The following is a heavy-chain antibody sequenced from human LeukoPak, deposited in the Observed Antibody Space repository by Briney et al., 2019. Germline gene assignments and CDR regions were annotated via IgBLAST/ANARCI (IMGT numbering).Heavy chain of an antibody. D-gene: IGHD2-2*01. J-gene: IGHJ3*02. CDR1: GYTLTELS. CDR3: ARGSEGIVVVPALLTAFDI. V-gene: IGHV1-24*01. CDR2: FDPEDGKT. Sequence: ASVKVSCKVSGYTLTELSIHWVRQAPGKGLEWMGGFDPEDGKTIYAQKFQGRVTITADESTSTAYMELSSLRSEDTAVYYCARGSEGIVVVPALLTAFDIWGQGTMVTVSS.